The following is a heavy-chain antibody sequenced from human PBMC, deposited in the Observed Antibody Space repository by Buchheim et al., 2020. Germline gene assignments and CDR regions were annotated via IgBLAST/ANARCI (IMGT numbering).Heavy chain of an antibody. CDR3: AKGLNYDFWSGYYSPAYYMDV. CDR1: GFTFSSYS. CDR2: ISSSSSPI. J-gene: IGHJ6*03. Sequence: EVQLVESGGGLAQPGGSLRLSCAASGFTFSSYSMKWVRQAPGKGLEWVSYISSSSSPIYYADSVKGRFTISRDNAKNSLYLQMNSLRAEDTAVYYCAKGLNYDFWSGYYSPAYYMDVWGKGTT. V-gene: IGHV3-48*01. D-gene: IGHD3-3*01.